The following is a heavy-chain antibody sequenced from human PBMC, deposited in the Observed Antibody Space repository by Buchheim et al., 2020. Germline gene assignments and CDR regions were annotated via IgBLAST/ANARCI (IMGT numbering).Heavy chain of an antibody. CDR1: GFTLTGYY. V-gene: IGHV1-2*02. CDR3: ARTSSFDY. CDR2: INRDSGGT. Sequence: QVQLVQSGAEVKKPGASVKVSCKASGFTLTGYYMHWVRQAPGQGLEWMGWINRDSGGTNYAQKFQGRVTMTRDTSINTAYMELSSLTSDDSAVYYCARTSSFDYWGQGTL. J-gene: IGHJ4*02.